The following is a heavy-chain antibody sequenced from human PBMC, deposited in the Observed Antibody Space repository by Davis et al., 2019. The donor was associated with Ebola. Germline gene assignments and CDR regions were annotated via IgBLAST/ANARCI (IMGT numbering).Heavy chain of an antibody. Sequence: SVKVSCKASGGTFSSYAISWVRQAPGQGLEWVGGIIPIFDTATYAHNFQDRVTITADESRVTAYLQLSSLRSEDTAVYYCARDRYSDESAYFVELSHWGQGTLVTVS. CDR2: IIPIFDTA. CDR3: ARDRYSDESAYFVELSH. D-gene: IGHD3-3*01. J-gene: IGHJ4*02. CDR1: GGTFSSYA. V-gene: IGHV1-69*13.